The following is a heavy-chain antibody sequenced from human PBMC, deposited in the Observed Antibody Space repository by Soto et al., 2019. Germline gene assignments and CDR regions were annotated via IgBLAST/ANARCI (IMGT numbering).Heavy chain of an antibody. Sequence: QVQLGESGGGVVQPGRSLRLSCAASGFTFSSYAMHWVRQAPGKGLEWVAVISYDGSNKYYADSVKGRFTISRDNSKTLYLQMNSLRAEDTAVYYCVRDKSPYSSGWHNRHFEYWGQGTLVTVSS. CDR2: ISYDGSNK. D-gene: IGHD6-19*01. V-gene: IGHV3-30-3*01. CDR1: GFTFSSYA. CDR3: VRDKSPYSSGWHNRHFEY. J-gene: IGHJ4*02.